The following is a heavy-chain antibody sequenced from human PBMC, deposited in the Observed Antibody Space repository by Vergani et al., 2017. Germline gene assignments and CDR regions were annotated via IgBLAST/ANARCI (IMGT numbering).Heavy chain of an antibody. CDR1: GGTFSSYT. CDR3: ARLRPADY. D-gene: IGHD2-2*01. V-gene: IGHV1-69*01. CDR2: IIPIMGTA. J-gene: IGHJ4*02. Sequence: QVQLVQSGAEVKKPGSSVKVSCKASGGTFSSYTISWVRQAPGQGLEWMGGIIPIMGTAKYAQKFQGRVTISAYESTSTAYMELNSLRSEDTAVYYCARLRPADYWGQGSLVTVSS.